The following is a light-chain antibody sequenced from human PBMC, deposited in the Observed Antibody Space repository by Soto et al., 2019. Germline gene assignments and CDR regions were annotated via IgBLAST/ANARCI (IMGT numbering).Light chain of an antibody. V-gene: IGKV1-5*03. CDR3: QQYNTYST. Sequence: DIQMTQSPSTLSASVGDRVTMTCRASQSISSWLAWYQQKPGKAPNLLIYKASSLESGVPSRFSGSGSGTEFTLTISSLQPDDFATYYCQQYNTYSTFGQGTKVDIK. CDR2: KAS. J-gene: IGKJ1*01. CDR1: QSISSW.